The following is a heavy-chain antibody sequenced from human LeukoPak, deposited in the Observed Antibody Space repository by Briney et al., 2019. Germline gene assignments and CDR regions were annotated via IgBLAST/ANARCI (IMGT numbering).Heavy chain of an antibody. CDR3: ARDQGCSTTNCYSYFQH. D-gene: IGHD2-2*01. V-gene: IGHV3-7*01. Sequence: GGSLRLSCAASGFTFSSYWMSWVRQVPGKGLEWGANIKQDGSEKYYVDSVKGRFTISRDNAKNSLYLQTNSLRAEDTAVYYCARDQGCSTTNCYSYFQHWGQGTLVSVSS. CDR2: IKQDGSEK. J-gene: IGHJ1*01. CDR1: GFTFSSYW.